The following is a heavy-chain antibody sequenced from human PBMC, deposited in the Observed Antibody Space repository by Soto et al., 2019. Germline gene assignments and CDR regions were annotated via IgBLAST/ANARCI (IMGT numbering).Heavy chain of an antibody. CDR1: GGSFSGYY. V-gene: IGHV4-34*01. Sequence: SETLSLTCAVYGGSFSGYYWSWIRQPPGKGLEWIGEINHSGSTNYNPSLKSRVTISVDTSKNQFSLKLSSVTAADTAVYYCGGSSSPPNYGMDVWGQGTTVTVSS. CDR2: INHSGST. J-gene: IGHJ6*02. D-gene: IGHD6-6*01. CDR3: GGSSSPPNYGMDV.